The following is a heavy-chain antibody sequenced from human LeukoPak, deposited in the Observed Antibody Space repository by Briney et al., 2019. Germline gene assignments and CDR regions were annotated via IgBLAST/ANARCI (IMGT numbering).Heavy chain of an antibody. CDR2: ISNSSSYI. Sequence: PGGSLRLSCGASGFTFRSYSMNWVRQAPGKGLEWVSYISNSSSYIHYADSVKGRFTIPRDNAKHSLYLQMNSLRAEDTAVYYCAREVVVPAAARHYYYYYYMDVWGKGTPVTVSS. CDR3: AREVVVPAAARHYYYYYYMDV. CDR1: GFTFRSYS. D-gene: IGHD2-2*01. V-gene: IGHV3-21*01. J-gene: IGHJ6*03.